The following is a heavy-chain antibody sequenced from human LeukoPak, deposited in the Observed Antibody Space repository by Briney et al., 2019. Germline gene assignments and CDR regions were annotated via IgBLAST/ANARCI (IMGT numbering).Heavy chain of an antibody. CDR3: ARLGYWSGGSCYSVVY. CDR1: GYSLSSGYY. J-gene: IGHJ4*02. V-gene: IGHV4-38-2*02. D-gene: IGHD2-15*01. CDR2: IYQSGST. Sequence: SETLSLTCTVSGYSLSSGYYWGWIRQPPGKGLEWVGSIYQSGSTEYNPSLKSGVTILVGTTKNQFVLKLSSVTAADTAVYYCARLGYWSGGSCYSVVYWGQGTLVTVSS.